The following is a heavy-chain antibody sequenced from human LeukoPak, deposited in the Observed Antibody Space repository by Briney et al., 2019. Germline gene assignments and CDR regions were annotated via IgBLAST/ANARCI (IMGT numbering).Heavy chain of an antibody. J-gene: IGHJ3*01. Sequence: GGSLRLSCAVSGFTFSGFWMSWSRQAPGKGLEWVASINSDGSEGYYADVVKGRFTVSRDNAKNSLYLQINSLRAQDTAVYYCARSSYSSSSSVWGQGTMVTVSS. CDR3: ARSSYSSSSSV. D-gene: IGHD6-6*01. V-gene: IGHV3-7*03. CDR2: INSDGSEG. CDR1: GFTFSGFW.